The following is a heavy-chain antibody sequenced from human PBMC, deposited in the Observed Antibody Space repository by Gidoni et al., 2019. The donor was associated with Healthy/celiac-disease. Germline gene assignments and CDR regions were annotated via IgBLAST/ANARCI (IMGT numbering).Heavy chain of an antibody. CDR3: ANTGSSSSWYYYYYGMDV. Sequence: EVQLLESGGGLVQPGGFVRLPCAASGLTFSRSASSWVRQAPGKGLEWVSAMSGSGGSTYYADSVKGRFTISRDNSKNTLYLQMNSLRAEDTAVYYCANTGSSSSWYYYYYGMDVWGQGTTVTVSS. D-gene: IGHD6-13*01. CDR1: GLTFSRSA. J-gene: IGHJ6*02. V-gene: IGHV3-23*01. CDR2: MSGSGGST.